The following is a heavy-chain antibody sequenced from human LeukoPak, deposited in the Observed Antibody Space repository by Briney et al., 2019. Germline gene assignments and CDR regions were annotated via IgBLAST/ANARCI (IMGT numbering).Heavy chain of an antibody. J-gene: IGHJ5*02. D-gene: IGHD2-21*02. V-gene: IGHV3-7*01. CDR3: AREETRIAAAVDVVTAINWFDP. CDR1: GFTFSSYW. Sequence: GGSLRLSCAASGFTFSSYWMSWVRQAPGKGLEWVANIKQDGSEKYYVDSVKGRFTISRDNAKNSLYLQMNSLRAEDTAVYYCAREETRIAAAVDVVTAINWFDPWGQGTLVTVSS. CDR2: IKQDGSEK.